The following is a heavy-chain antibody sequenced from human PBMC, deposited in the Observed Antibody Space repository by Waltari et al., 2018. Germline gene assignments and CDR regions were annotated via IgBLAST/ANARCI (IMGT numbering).Heavy chain of an antibody. Sequence: QVQLVQSGAEVKKSGSSVRVSCKASGGLFSTYAIRWGRQAPGQGLEWMGGIIPIFGTANYAQKFQGRVTITADESTSTAYMELSSLRSEDTAVYYCAKNGDYYESSGYSNFDYWGQGTLVTVSS. CDR3: AKNGDYYESSGYSNFDY. CDR1: GGLFSTYA. V-gene: IGHV1-69*01. CDR2: IIPIFGTA. J-gene: IGHJ4*02. D-gene: IGHD3-22*01.